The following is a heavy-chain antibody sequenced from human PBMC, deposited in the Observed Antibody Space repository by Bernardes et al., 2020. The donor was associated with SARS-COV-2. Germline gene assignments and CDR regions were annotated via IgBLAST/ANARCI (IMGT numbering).Heavy chain of an antibody. CDR2: ISYDGSDK. V-gene: IGHV3-30*03. D-gene: IGHD1-26*01. J-gene: IGHJ4*02. Sequence: GGSLRLSCAASGFTFSIYGMHWVRQAPGKGLEWVAVISYDGSDKFYADSVKGRFTISRDNSKNTLYLQMNSLRAEDTAVYYCATDSGRYSRSPTGSNYFDYWGQGALVTVSS. CDR3: ATDSGRYSRSPTGSNYFDY. CDR1: GFTFSIYG.